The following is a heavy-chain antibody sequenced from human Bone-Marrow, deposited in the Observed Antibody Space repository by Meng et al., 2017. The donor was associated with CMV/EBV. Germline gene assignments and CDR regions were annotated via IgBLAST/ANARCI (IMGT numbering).Heavy chain of an antibody. CDR3: ARGFRYYPRYYGSGSSDNWFDP. CDR1: GGSIRSGSYY. Sequence: QVTPLEAGPRLAWPSQPLSLTCTVSGGSIRSGSYYWSWIRQPAGKGLEWIGRIYTSGSTNYNPSLKSRVTISVDTSKNQFSLKLSSVTAADTAVYYCARGFRYYPRYYGSGSSDNWFDPWGQGTLVTVSS. D-gene: IGHD3-10*01. CDR2: IYTSGST. J-gene: IGHJ5*02. V-gene: IGHV4-61*02.